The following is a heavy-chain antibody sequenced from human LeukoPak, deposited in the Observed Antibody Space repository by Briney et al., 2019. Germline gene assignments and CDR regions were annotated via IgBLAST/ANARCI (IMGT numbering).Heavy chain of an antibody. CDR2: IYYSGST. V-gene: IGHV4-30-4*08. J-gene: IGHJ3*02. CDR1: GGSISSGDYY. Sequence: SQTLSLTCTVSGGSISSGDYYWSWIRQPPGKGLEWIGYIYYSGSTYYNPSLKSRVTISVDTSKNQFSLKLSSVTAADTAVHYCAIGDSQGAFDIWGQGTMVTVSS. D-gene: IGHD3-22*01. CDR3: AIGDSQGAFDI.